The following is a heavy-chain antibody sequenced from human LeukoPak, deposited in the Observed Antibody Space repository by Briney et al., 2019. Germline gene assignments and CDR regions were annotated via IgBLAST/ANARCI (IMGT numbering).Heavy chain of an antibody. CDR3: ARAARKIFGVVSFDY. CDR2: IKQDGSEK. Sequence: GGSLRLSCAASGFTFSSYWMSWVRQAPGKGLEWVANIKQDGSEKYYVDSVKGRFTISRDNAKNSLYLQMNSLRAEDTAVYYCARAARKIFGVVSFDYWGQGTMVTVSS. CDR1: GFTFSSYW. V-gene: IGHV3-7*01. J-gene: IGHJ3*01. D-gene: IGHD3-3*01.